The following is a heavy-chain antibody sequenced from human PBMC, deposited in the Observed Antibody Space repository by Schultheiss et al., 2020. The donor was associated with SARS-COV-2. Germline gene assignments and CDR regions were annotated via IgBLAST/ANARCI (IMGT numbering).Heavy chain of an antibody. CDR3: ARHRVGRDDI. CDR1: GFTFSSYS. CDR2: ISYDGSNK. Sequence: GGSLRLSCAASGFTFSSYSMNWVRQAPGKGLEWVAVISYDGSNKYYADSVKGRFTISRDNSKNTLYLQMNSLRAEDTAVYYCARHRVGRDDIWGQGTMVTVSS. V-gene: IGHV3-30*03. J-gene: IGHJ3*02. D-gene: IGHD1-26*01.